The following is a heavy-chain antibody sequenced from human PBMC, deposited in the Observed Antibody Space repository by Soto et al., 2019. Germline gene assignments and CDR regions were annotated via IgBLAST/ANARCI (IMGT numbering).Heavy chain of an antibody. D-gene: IGHD3-10*01. V-gene: IGHV4-34*01. J-gene: IGHJ4*02. CDR2: INHSGST. Sequence: QVQLQQWGAGLLKPSEALSLTCAVYGGSFSGYYWSWIRQPPGKGLEWIGEINHSGSTNYNPSHKSRVTIAVDTSKNQYSLKLSSVTAADTAVYYCARGRKYYYGSGSYTRYFDSWGQGTLVTVSS. CDR3: ARGRKYYYGSGSYTRYFDS. CDR1: GGSFSGYY.